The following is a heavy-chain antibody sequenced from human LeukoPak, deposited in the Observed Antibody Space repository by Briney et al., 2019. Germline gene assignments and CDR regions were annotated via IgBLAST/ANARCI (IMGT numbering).Heavy chain of an antibody. D-gene: IGHD3-22*01. Sequence: GASVKVSCKASGYTFTSYDINWVRQATGQGLEWMGWMNSNSGNTGYAQKFQGRVTMTRNTSISTAYMELSSLRSEDTAVYYCARDYDSRGSLDYWGQGTLVTVSS. J-gene: IGHJ4*02. V-gene: IGHV1-8*01. CDR1: GYTFTSYD. CDR3: ARDYDSRGSLDY. CDR2: MNSNSGNT.